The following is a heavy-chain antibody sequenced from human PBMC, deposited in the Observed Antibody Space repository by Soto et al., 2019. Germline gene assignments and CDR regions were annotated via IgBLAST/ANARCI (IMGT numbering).Heavy chain of an antibody. D-gene: IGHD3-22*01. J-gene: IGHJ4*02. CDR2: IYYSGST. CDR3: ARVYYYDSSGYYPNFDY. CDR1: GGSISSSSYY. Sequence: SETLSLTCTVSGGSISSSSYYWGCIRQPPGKGLEWIGSIYYSGSTYYNPSLKSRVTISVDTSKNQFSLKLSSVTAADTAVYNCARVYYYDSSGYYPNFDYWGQGTLVTVSS. V-gene: IGHV4-39*01.